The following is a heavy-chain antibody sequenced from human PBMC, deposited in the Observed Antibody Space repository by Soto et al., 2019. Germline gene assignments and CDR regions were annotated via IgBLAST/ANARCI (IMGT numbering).Heavy chain of an antibody. V-gene: IGHV4-30-4*01. CDR3: ARVSIVGATVFDY. D-gene: IGHD1-26*01. J-gene: IGHJ4*02. Sequence: PGKGQECIAYISYRGHTYYNPSLTSPVTISVDTSKNQFSLKLSSVTAADTAVYYCARVSIVGATVFDYWGLGTLVSVYS. CDR2: ISYRGHT.